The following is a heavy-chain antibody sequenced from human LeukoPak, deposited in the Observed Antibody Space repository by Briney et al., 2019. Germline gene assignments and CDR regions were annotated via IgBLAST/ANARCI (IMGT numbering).Heavy chain of an antibody. CDR1: GFTFSSYG. J-gene: IGHJ5*02. CDR3: AKDLDYGDLGDWFDP. D-gene: IGHD4-17*01. Sequence: GGSLRLSCAASGFTFSSYGMHWVRQAPGKGLEGVAVISYDGSNKYYADSVKGRFTISRDNSKNTLYLQMNSLRAEDTAVYYCAKDLDYGDLGDWFDPWGQGTLVTVSS. V-gene: IGHV3-30*18. CDR2: ISYDGSNK.